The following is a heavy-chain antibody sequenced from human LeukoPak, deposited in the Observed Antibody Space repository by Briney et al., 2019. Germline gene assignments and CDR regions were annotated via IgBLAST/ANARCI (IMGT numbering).Heavy chain of an antibody. Sequence: SETLSLTCAVSGGSFSDYYWSWIRQPPGKGLEWIGEINHSGSTNYNPSLKSRVTMSVHTSKNQFSLRLRSVTAADTAVYYCARRRAYSGNDPGYYYYYYMDVWGKGTTVTVSS. D-gene: IGHD5-12*01. CDR1: GGSFSDYY. CDR2: INHSGST. CDR3: ARRRAYSGNDPGYYYYYYMDV. V-gene: IGHV4-34*01. J-gene: IGHJ6*03.